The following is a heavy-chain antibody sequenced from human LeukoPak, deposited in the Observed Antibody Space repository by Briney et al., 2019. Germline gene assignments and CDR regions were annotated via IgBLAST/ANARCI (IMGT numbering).Heavy chain of an antibody. CDR3: LYSSSWFPSVFDI. J-gene: IGHJ3*02. Sequence: GASVKVSCKASGGTFSSYAISWVRQAPGQGLEWMGGIIPIFGTANYAQKFQGRVTITTDESTSTAYMELSSLRSEDTAVYYCLYSSSWFPSVFDIWGQGTMVTVSS. V-gene: IGHV1-69*05. D-gene: IGHD6-13*01. CDR1: GGTFSSYA. CDR2: IIPIFGTA.